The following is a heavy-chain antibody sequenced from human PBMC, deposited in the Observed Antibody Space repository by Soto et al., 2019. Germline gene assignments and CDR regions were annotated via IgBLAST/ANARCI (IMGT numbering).Heavy chain of an antibody. CDR1: GFSFNDYY. CDR3: ARGFCSAGSCLDH. V-gene: IGHV3-11*06. J-gene: IGHJ5*02. Sequence: LRLSCAASGFSFNDYYMSWIRQAPGKGLEWVSYISGSSRSTNYADSVKGRFTISRDNAKNSLYLQMNSLRAEDTAVYYCARGFCSAGSCLDHWGQGILVTVSS. CDR2: ISGSSRST. D-gene: IGHD2-15*01.